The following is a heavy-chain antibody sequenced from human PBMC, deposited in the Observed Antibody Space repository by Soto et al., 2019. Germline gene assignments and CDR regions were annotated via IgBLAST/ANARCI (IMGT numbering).Heavy chain of an antibody. CDR2: ISHNGKVQ. Sequence: QVQLVQSGGGVVQPGRSLRLSCAASGFIFSNYGMHWVRQAPGKGLVWVAVISHNGKVQYYADSVKGRFTISRDNSKNTLYLQMNSLTADDTAAYYCAKDSPAMVSHMLHMWGQGTIVTVSS. CDR1: GFIFSNYG. J-gene: IGHJ3*02. CDR3: AKDSPAMVSHMLHM. D-gene: IGHD5-18*01. V-gene: IGHV3-30*18.